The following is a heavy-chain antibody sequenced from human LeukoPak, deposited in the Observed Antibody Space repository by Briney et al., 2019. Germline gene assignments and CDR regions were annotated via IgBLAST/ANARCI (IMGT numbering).Heavy chain of an antibody. CDR2: IYHSGST. V-gene: IGHV4-38-2*01. J-gene: IGHJ3*02. D-gene: IGHD2-2*01. Sequence: SETLSLTCAVSGYSISSGYYWGWNRQPPGKGLEWIGSIYHSGSTYYNPSLKSRVTISVDTSKNQFSLKLSSVTAADTAVYYCARKYCSSTSCYFPAFDIWGQGTMVTVSS. CDR3: ARKYCSSTSCYFPAFDI. CDR1: GYSISSGYY.